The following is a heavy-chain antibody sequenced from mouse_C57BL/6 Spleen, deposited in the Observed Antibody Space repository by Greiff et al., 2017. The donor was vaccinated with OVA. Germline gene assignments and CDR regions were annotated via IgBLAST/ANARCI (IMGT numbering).Heavy chain of an antibody. Sequence: QVQLQQPGAELVKPGASVKLSCKASGYTFTSYWMQWVKQRPGQGLEWIGEIDPSDSYTNYNQKFKGKATLTVDTSSSTAYMQLSSLTSEDSAVYYCARIVITTVVVDYWGQGTTLTVSS. CDR1: GYTFTSYW. J-gene: IGHJ2*01. CDR2: IDPSDSYT. D-gene: IGHD1-1*01. CDR3: ARIVITTVVVDY. V-gene: IGHV1-50*01.